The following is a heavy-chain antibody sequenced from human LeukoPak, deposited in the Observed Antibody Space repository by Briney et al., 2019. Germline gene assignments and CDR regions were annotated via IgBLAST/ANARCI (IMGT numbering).Heavy chain of an antibody. CDR1: GFTFSSYA. D-gene: IGHD4-11*01. J-gene: IGHJ6*03. Sequence: GGSLRLSCAASGFTFSSYAMSWVRQAPGKGLEWVSAISGSGGSTYYADSVKGRFTISRDNSKNTLYLQMNSLRAEDTAVYYCAKTPTVTLNYYYYYMDVWGQGTTVTVSS. CDR3: AKTPTVTLNYYYYYMDV. CDR2: ISGSGGST. V-gene: IGHV3-23*01.